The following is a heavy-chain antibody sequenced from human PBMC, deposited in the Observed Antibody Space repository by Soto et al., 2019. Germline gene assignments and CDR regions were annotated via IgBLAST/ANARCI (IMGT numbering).Heavy chain of an antibody. Sequence: ASLKVACKASGYSFTSYGISWVRQAPGQGLEWMGWISAYNGNTNYAQKLQGRVTMTTDTSTSTAYMELRSLRSDDTAVYYCARSRQRPIAVAGTNWFDPWGQGTLVTVSS. CDR2: ISAYNGNT. CDR1: GYSFTSYG. D-gene: IGHD6-19*01. CDR3: ARSRQRPIAVAGTNWFDP. J-gene: IGHJ5*02. V-gene: IGHV1-18*01.